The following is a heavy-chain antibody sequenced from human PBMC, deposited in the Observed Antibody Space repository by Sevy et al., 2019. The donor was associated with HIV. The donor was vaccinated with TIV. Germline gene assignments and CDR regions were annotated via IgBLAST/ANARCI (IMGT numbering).Heavy chain of an antibody. J-gene: IGHJ4*02. Sequence: GGSLRLSCAASGFTFSVYWMSWVRQAPGKGLEWLSYISNSGTTISYSDSVRGRFTISRENARNSLYLQMNSLRAEDTAVYYCARDLPSSATTVPHFAYWGQGTLVTVSS. CDR3: ARDLPSSATTVPHFAY. V-gene: IGHV3-48*04. CDR2: ISNSGTTI. D-gene: IGHD4-17*01. CDR1: GFTFSVYW.